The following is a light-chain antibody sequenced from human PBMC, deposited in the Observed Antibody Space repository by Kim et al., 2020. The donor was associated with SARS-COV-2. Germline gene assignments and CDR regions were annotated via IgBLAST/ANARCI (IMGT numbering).Light chain of an antibody. CDR3: QQRSNWPPRYS. CDR2: DAS. Sequence: SQGERATLSCRASQSVSSYLAWYQQKPGQAPRLLIYDASNRATGIPARFSGSGSGTDFTLTISSLEPEDFAVYYCQQRSNWPPRYSFGQGTKLEI. J-gene: IGKJ2*03. V-gene: IGKV3-11*01. CDR1: QSVSSY.